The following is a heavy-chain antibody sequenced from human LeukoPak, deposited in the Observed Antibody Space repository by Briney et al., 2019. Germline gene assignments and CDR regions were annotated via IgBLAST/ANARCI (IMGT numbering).Heavy chain of an antibody. J-gene: IGHJ4*02. CDR1: GLTLDDYA. Sequence: GRSLRLSCAASGLTLDDYAMHWVRQAPGKGLEWVSGISWNIVNIGYADSVKGRFTISRDNARTSLHLQMNRLRAEDMALYYCAKGTMIVVAVGDYFDYWGQGTLVTVSS. CDR3: AKGTMIVVAVGDYFDY. V-gene: IGHV3-9*03. CDR2: ISWNIVNI. D-gene: IGHD3-22*01.